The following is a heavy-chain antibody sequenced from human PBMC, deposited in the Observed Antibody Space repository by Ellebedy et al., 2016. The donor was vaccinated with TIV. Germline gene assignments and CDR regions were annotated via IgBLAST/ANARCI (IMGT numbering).Heavy chain of an antibody. V-gene: IGHV3-21*01. Sequence: GESLKISCAASGFTFITYTMNWLRQAPAKGLEWVSSISGGGGYIYYSDSVKGRVTISRDNARNSLDLQMNSLTAEDTALYYCARTGGVPAAMGNWFDRWGQGTLVTVSS. CDR1: GFTFITYT. D-gene: IGHD2-2*01. CDR2: ISGGGGYI. J-gene: IGHJ5*02. CDR3: ARTGGVPAAMGNWFDR.